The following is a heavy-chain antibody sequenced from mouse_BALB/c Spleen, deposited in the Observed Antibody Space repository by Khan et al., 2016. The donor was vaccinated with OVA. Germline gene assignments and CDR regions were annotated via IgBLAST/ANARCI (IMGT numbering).Heavy chain of an antibody. CDR1: GYTFTSYW. CDR2: LFPGTGTT. Sequence: QVQLKESGAELVKPGASVKLSCKTSGYTFTSYWIQWVKQRPGQGLGWIGQLFPGTGTTYYNENFKGKATLTVDTSSSTAYMQLSSMTSEDSAVYCCTKGSFGNYEFVYWGQGTLVPVSP. V-gene: IGHV1S132*01. D-gene: IGHD2-1*01. J-gene: IGHJ3*01. CDR3: TKGSFGNYEFVY.